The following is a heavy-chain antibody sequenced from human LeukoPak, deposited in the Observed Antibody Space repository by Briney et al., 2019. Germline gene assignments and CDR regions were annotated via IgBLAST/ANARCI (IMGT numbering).Heavy chain of an antibody. D-gene: IGHD3-22*01. V-gene: IGHV3-21*01. CDR2: ISSSSSYI. CDR1: GLSFSNYA. CDR3: ARDGLHYDSSGYYY. J-gene: IGHJ4*02. Sequence: GGSLRLSCAASGLSFSNYAMNWVRQAPGKGLEWVSSISSSSSYIYYADSVKGRFTISRDNAKNSLYLQMNSLRAEDTAVYYCARDGLHYDSSGYYYWGQGTLVTVSS.